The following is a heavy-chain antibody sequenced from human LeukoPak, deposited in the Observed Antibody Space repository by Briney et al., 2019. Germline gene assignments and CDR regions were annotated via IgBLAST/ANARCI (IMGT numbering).Heavy chain of an antibody. CDR1: GFTFSSYG. CDR3: ARGSPSWIDFDWLLPIDY. CDR2: ISYDGSNK. V-gene: IGHV3-30*03. Sequence: GGSLRLSCAASGFTFSSYGMHWVRQAPGKGLEWVAVISYDGSNKYYADSVKGRFTISRDNSKNTLYLQMNSLRAEDTAVYYCARGSPSWIDFDWLLPIDYWGQGTLVTVSS. J-gene: IGHJ4*02. D-gene: IGHD3-9*01.